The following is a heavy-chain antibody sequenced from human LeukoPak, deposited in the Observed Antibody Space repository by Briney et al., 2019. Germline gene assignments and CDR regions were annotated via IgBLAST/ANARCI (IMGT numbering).Heavy chain of an antibody. CDR2: IKQGGSEK. Sequence: GGSLRLSCEVSGFTFSGYWMSWVRQAPGKGLEWVANIKQGGSEKYYVDSVKGRFTISRDNAENSLYLQMNSLRAEDTAVYYCAREGYSSGVNFDIWGQGTMVTVSS. CDR3: AREGYSSGVNFDI. J-gene: IGHJ3*02. D-gene: IGHD6-25*01. CDR1: GFTFSGYW. V-gene: IGHV3-7*01.